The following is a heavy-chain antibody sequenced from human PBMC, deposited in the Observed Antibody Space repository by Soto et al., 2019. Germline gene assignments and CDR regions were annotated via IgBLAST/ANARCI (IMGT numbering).Heavy chain of an antibody. J-gene: IGHJ3*02. Sequence: SSETLSLTCTISGGSISNYYWSWIRQPPGKGLEWIGYIYYSGSTNYNPSLKSRVTISVDTSKNQFSLKLSSVTAADTAVYYCARRDGDAFDMWGQGTMVTVSS. CDR3: ARRDGDAFDM. CDR1: GGSISNYY. V-gene: IGHV4-59*01. CDR2: IYYSGST.